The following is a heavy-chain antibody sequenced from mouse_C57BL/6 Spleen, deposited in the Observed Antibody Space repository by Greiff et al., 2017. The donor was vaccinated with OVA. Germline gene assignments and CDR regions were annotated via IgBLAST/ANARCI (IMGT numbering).Heavy chain of an antibody. Sequence: VQLQQSGAELVRPGASVTLSCKASGYTFTDYEMHWVKQTPVHGLEWIGAIDPETGGTAYNQKFKGKAILTADKSSSTAYMELRSLTSEDSAFYYCTRRPTTVGFDYWGQGTTLTVSS. CDR3: TRRPTTVGFDY. CDR1: GYTFTDYE. J-gene: IGHJ2*01. V-gene: IGHV1-15*01. CDR2: IDPETGGT. D-gene: IGHD1-1*01.